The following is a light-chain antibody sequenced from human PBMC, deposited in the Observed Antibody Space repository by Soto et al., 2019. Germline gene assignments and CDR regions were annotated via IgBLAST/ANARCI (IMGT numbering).Light chain of an antibody. Sequence: QSALTQPASVSGSPGQSITISCTGTSSDVGGYNYVSWYQQHPGKAPKLMICDVSNRPSGVSNRFSGSKSGNTASLTISGLQAEDEADYYCSSYTSSSTLVFRGGTKVTVL. V-gene: IGLV2-14*01. CDR3: SSYTSSSTLV. J-gene: IGLJ2*01. CDR2: DVS. CDR1: SSDVGGYNY.